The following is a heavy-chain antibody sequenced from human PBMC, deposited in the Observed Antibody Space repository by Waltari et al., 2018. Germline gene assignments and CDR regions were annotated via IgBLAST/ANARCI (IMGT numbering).Heavy chain of an antibody. CDR2: ISARGGRT. J-gene: IGHJ6*02. D-gene: IGHD2-2*01. Sequence: EVQLLESGGGLVQPGGSLRLSCAASGFTFSSYSMSWVRQAPGKGLGWFSAISARGGRTYYADSGQGRFTISRDNSKNTLYLQMNSLRAEDTAVYYCAKDLRTSAPRGMDVWGQGTTVTVSS. CDR3: AKDLRTSAPRGMDV. V-gene: IGHV3-23*01. CDR1: GFTFSSYS.